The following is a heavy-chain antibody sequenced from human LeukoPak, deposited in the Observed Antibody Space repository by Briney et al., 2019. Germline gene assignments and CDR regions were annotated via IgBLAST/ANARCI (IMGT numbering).Heavy chain of an antibody. V-gene: IGHV1-2*02. D-gene: IGHD3-22*01. J-gene: IGHJ6*03. CDR1: GYTFTGYY. CDR2: INPNSGGT. CDR3: ARGMDYYDSSGYLRSYYYYMDV. Sequence: ASVKVSCKASGYTFTGYYMHWVRQAPGQGLEWMGWINPNSGGTNYAQKFQGRVTMTRDTSISTAYMELSRLRSDDTAVYYCARGMDYYDSSGYLRSYYYYMDVWGKGTTVTISS.